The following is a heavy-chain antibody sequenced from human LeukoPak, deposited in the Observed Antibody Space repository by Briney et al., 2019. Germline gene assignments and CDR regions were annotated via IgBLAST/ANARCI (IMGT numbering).Heavy chain of an antibody. CDR2: IWYDGSKK. CDR1: GFTFNTYG. J-gene: IGHJ4*02. V-gene: IGHV3-33*01. Sequence: GGSLRLSCVASGFTFNTYGMHWVRQAPGKGLEWVAVIWYDGSKKFYADSVNGRFTISRDDSKNTLYLQMSGLRADDTAIYYCASAYSAGWFTYWGQGTLVTVYS. CDR3: ASAYSAGWFTY. D-gene: IGHD3-16*01.